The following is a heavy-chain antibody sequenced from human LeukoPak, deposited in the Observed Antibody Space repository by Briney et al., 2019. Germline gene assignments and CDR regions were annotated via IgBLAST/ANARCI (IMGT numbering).Heavy chain of an antibody. CDR1: GYSFTSYW. CDR3: ARLPDDSSGYYRGYFDY. D-gene: IGHD3-22*01. CDR2: IYPGDSDT. V-gene: IGHV5-51*01. Sequence: GESLKISCKGSGYSFTSYWIGWVRQMPGKGLEWMGIIYPGDSDTRYSPSFQGQVTISADKSISTAYLQWSSLKASDTAMYYCARLPDDSSGYYRGYFDYWGQGTLVTVSS. J-gene: IGHJ4*02.